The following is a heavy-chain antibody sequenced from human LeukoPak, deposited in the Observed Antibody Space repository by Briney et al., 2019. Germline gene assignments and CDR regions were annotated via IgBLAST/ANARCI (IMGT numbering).Heavy chain of an antibody. Sequence: GGSLRLSCAASEFTFSSYAMSWVRQAPGKGLEWVSAISGSGGSTYYADSVKGRFTISRDNSKNTLYLRMNSLRAEDTAVYYCAKVPGGATIDYWGQGTLVTVSS. D-gene: IGHD1-26*01. CDR1: EFTFSSYA. V-gene: IGHV3-23*01. CDR3: AKVPGGATIDY. CDR2: ISGSGGST. J-gene: IGHJ4*02.